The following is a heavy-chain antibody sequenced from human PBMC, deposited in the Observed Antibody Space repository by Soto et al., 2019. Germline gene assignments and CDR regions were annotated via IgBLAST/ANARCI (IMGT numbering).Heavy chain of an antibody. D-gene: IGHD5-18*01. CDR3: ARGDKGDLYRYGPYPYYYCSIDV. V-gene: IGHV1-69*06. Sequence: SVKVSCKAAGDAFSNHAISWVRQAPGQGLEWMGGIIPIFGTPMYAQKFKGRVTITADTSMSTVYMELSSLRSEDTAVYYCARGDKGDLYRYGPYPYYYCSIDVWGQGTTVTVSS. CDR2: IIPIFGTP. J-gene: IGHJ6*02. CDR1: GDAFSNHA.